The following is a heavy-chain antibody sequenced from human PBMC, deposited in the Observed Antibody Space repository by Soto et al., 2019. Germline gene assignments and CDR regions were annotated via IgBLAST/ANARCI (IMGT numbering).Heavy chain of an antibody. CDR3: AKDIVKYTYGACDY. CDR1: GFTFSSYG. J-gene: IGHJ4*02. V-gene: IGHV3-30*18. Sequence: GGSLRLSCAASGFTFSSYGMYWVRQAPGKGLEWVAAISYDGSNNYHADPVKGRFTISRDNSKNTLYLQLNSLRTEDTAVYYCAKDIVKYTYGACDYWGQGVLVTVSS. CDR2: ISYDGSNN. D-gene: IGHD5-18*01.